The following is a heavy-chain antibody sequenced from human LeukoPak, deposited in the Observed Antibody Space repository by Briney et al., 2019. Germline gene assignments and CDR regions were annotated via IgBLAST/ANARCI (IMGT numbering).Heavy chain of an antibody. CDR3: ASAGGSHYGPRDNWFDP. V-gene: IGHV1-18*01. J-gene: IGHJ5*02. CDR1: GYTFTSYG. D-gene: IGHD3-10*01. CDR2: ISAYNGNT. Sequence: GASVKVSSTASGYTFTSYGISWVRQAPGQGLEWMGWISAYNGNTNYAQKRPGRVTMTTDTSTSTAYMELRSLRSDDTAVYYYASAGGSHYGPRDNWFDPWGQGTLVTVSS.